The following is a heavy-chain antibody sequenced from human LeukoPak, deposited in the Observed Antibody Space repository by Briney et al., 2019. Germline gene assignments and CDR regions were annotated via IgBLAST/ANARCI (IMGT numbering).Heavy chain of an antibody. V-gene: IGHV3-11*06. CDR2: ISGSSSFT. CDR1: GFTFSDYY. J-gene: IGHJ4*02. Sequence: PGGSLRLSCAASGFTFSDYYMSWVRQAPGKGLEWVSYISGSSSFTIYADSVKGRFTISRDNAKNSLYLQMNSLRAEDTAVYYSASATPYAESALDYWGQGALVTVSS. CDR3: ASATPYAESALDY.